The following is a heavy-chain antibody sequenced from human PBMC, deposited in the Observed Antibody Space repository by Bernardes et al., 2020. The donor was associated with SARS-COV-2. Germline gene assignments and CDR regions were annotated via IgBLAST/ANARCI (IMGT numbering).Heavy chain of an antibody. J-gene: IGHJ6*02. D-gene: IGHD2-2*01. CDR1: GHILIELS. CDR3: AKVRSPYHHYGMDV. Sequence: SCKVSGHILIELSIHWVRQAPGKGLEWVAMISYDGSNKYYGDSVKGRFTISRDNAKNTIYLHMNSLRGEDTAVYHCAKVRSPYHHYGMDVWGQGATVTVFS. V-gene: IGHV3-30*18. CDR2: ISYDGSNK.